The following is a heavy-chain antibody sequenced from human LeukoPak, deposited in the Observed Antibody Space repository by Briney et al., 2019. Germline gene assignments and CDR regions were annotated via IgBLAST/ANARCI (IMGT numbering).Heavy chain of an antibody. Sequence: GGSLRLSCAASGFTFSGYEMNWVRQALGKGLEWVSYIGSSGRVMYYADSVQGRFTISRDNAKNSLYLQMNSLRVEDTAVHYCARERTGDDAFDIWGQGTMVTVSS. CDR3: ARERTGDDAFDI. CDR1: GFTFSGYE. V-gene: IGHV3-48*03. D-gene: IGHD7-27*01. J-gene: IGHJ3*02. CDR2: IGSSGRVM.